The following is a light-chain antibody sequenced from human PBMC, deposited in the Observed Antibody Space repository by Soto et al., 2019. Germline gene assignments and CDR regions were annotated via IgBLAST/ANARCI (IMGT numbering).Light chain of an antibody. Sequence: DIQMTQSPSSLSASVGDRVTITCRASQSIRTYLNWYQQKPGKAPKLLIFTASTLQSGVPSRSSGSGSGTDFTLTISGLQPEDFVTYYCQQSYSTPWTFGQGTKVEI. CDR1: QSIRTY. CDR2: TAS. CDR3: QQSYSTPWT. J-gene: IGKJ1*01. V-gene: IGKV1-39*01.